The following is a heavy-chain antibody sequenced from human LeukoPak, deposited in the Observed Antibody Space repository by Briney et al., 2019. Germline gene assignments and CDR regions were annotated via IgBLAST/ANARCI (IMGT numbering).Heavy chain of an antibody. D-gene: IGHD1-26*01. CDR1: GFTFSSYS. CDR2: ISSSSSYI. J-gene: IGHJ4*02. Sequence: GGSLRLSCAASGFTFSSYSMNWVRQAPGKGLKWVSSISSSSSYIYYADSVKGRFTISRDNAKNSLYLQMNSLRAEDTAVYYCARVRYSGSYSDYWGQGTLVTVSS. V-gene: IGHV3-21*01. CDR3: ARVRYSGSYSDY.